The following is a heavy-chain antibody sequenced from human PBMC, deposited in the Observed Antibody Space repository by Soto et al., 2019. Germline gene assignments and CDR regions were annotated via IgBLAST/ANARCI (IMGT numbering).Heavy chain of an antibody. Sequence: GGSLRLSCAASGFTFSSYAMSWVRQAPGKGLEWVSAISGSGGSTYYADSVKGRFTISRDNSKNTLYLQMNSLRAEDTAVYYCARSLTNPPSFDYWGQGTLVTVSS. CDR1: GFTFSSYA. J-gene: IGHJ4*02. V-gene: IGHV3-23*01. D-gene: IGHD7-27*01. CDR2: ISGSGGST. CDR3: ARSLTNPPSFDY.